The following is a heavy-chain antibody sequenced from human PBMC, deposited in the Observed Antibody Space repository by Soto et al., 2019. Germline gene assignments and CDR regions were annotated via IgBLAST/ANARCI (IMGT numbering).Heavy chain of an antibody. J-gene: IGHJ4*02. CDR2: ISSASSET. V-gene: IGHV3-21*01. Sequence: PGGSLRLSCAASGFTFSRVSMNWVRQVPGKGLEWVACISSASSETWYGDSVKGRFISSRDNAQTSLFLQRNTPRPEDSAIYYCARVAYWGPGTQVTVSS. CDR1: GFTFSRVS. CDR3: ARVAY.